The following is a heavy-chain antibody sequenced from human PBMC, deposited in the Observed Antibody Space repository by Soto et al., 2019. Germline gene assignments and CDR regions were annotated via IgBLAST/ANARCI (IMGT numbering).Heavy chain of an antibody. D-gene: IGHD5-18*01. V-gene: IGHV3-23*01. J-gene: IGHJ5*02. CDR3: AKARPDTAMA. Sequence: WWSLRLSCSASVFTFSSYAMSWFRQAPGKGLEWVSAISGSGGSTYYADSVKGRFTISRDNSKNTLYLQMNSLRAEDTAVYYCAKARPDTAMAWGQGTLVTVSS. CDR2: ISGSGGST. CDR1: VFTFSSYA.